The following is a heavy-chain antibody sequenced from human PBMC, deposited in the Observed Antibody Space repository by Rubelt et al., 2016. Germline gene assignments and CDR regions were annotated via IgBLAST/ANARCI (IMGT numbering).Heavy chain of an antibody. CDR3: ASYRRFGRFDP. Sequence: QVRLQESGPGLVKPSETLSLTCTVSGGSISTSSYYWGWIRQPPGKGLEWIGSIYYSGSTYYNPSLKSRVTVSVDTSTNQFSLKLSSVTAAGTAVYYWASYRRFGRFDPWGQGTLVTVSS. CDR1: GGSISTSSYY. V-gene: IGHV4-39*01. D-gene: IGHD3-16*01. J-gene: IGHJ5*02. CDR2: IYYSGST.